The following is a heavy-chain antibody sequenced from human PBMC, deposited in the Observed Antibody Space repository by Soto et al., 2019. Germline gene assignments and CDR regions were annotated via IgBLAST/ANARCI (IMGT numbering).Heavy chain of an antibody. J-gene: IGHJ4*02. V-gene: IGHV3-30-3*01. D-gene: IGHD3-22*01. Sequence: QVQLVESGGGVVQPGRSLRLSCAASGFTFSSYAMHWVRQAPGKGLEWVAVISYDGSNKYYADSVKGRFTISRDNSKNTLYLQMNSLRAEDTAVYYCARERRDSSGYYYFDYWGQGTLVTVSS. CDR3: ARERRDSSGYYYFDY. CDR2: ISYDGSNK. CDR1: GFTFSSYA.